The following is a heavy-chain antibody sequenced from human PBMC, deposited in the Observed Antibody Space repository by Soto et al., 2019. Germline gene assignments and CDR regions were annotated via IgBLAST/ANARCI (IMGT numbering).Heavy chain of an antibody. Sequence: GESLKISCRVSGYSFSTYWIGWVRQMSRKGLEWMGIIYPGDSDTTYSPSFQGQVTISADKSISTAYLHWSSLKASDTAMYYCARHRRDGYNRFDYWGQGTLVTVSS. V-gene: IGHV5-51*01. CDR1: GYSFSTYW. CDR3: ARHRRDGYNRFDY. D-gene: IGHD5-12*01. CDR2: IYPGDSDT. J-gene: IGHJ4*02.